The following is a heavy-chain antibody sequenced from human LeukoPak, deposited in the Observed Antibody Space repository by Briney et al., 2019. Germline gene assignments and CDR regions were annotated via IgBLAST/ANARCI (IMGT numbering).Heavy chain of an antibody. CDR2: IYYSGST. J-gene: IGHJ4*02. CDR1: GVSISSYY. D-gene: IGHD5-12*01. CDR3: ARENRGYDSLPDDY. V-gene: IGHV4-59*12. Sequence: SETLSLTCTVSGVSISSYYWSWLRQPPGKGLEWIGYIYYSGSTNYNPSLKSRVTISVDTSKNQFSLKLSSVTAADTAVHYCARENRGYDSLPDDYWGQGTLVTVSS.